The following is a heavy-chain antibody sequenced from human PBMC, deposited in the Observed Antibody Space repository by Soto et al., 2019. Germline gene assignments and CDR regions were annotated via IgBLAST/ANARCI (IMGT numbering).Heavy chain of an antibody. CDR3: ARDRPLYFGDH. V-gene: IGHV3-66*01. CDR1: GFTVSSNY. J-gene: IGHJ4*02. Sequence: EVQLVESGGGLVQPGGFLRLSCVASGFTVSSNYMTWVRQAPGKGLEWVSVIYFGGSTYYADSVKGRFTISRDTSKNTVYLQMNGLRAEDTAVYYCARDRPLYFGDHWGQGTLVTVSS. D-gene: IGHD3-16*01. CDR2: IYFGGST.